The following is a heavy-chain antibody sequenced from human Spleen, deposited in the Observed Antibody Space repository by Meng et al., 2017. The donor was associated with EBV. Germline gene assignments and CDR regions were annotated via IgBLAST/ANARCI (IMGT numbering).Heavy chain of an antibody. D-gene: IGHD6-25*01. CDR1: GASITSTAYS. Sequence: HLQTKQSGPGLVKPSETLSLTCTVSGASITSTAYSWGWIRQPPGKGLEWIGNIYYHGNTYYNPSLKSRVSISIDTSKSQFSLRLTSVTAADTAVYYCARQQGDSSDRWFDPWGQGTLVTVSS. CDR2: IYYHGNT. J-gene: IGHJ5*02. CDR3: ARQQGDSSDRWFDP. V-gene: IGHV4-39*01.